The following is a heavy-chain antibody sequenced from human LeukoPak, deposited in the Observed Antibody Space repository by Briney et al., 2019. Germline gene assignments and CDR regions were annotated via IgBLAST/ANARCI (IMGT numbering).Heavy chain of an antibody. CDR2: IYWDDDK. CDR1: GFSLSTSGVG. CDR3: AHIERPYNIAAVFDY. D-gene: IGHD6-13*01. Sequence: SGPTLVNPTQTLTLTCTFSGFSLSTSGVGVGWIRQPPGKALEWLAIIYWDDDKRYSPSLKSRLTITKDTSKNQVVLTMTNMDPVDTATYYCAHIERPYNIAAVFDYWGQGTLVTVSS. J-gene: IGHJ4*02. V-gene: IGHV2-5*02.